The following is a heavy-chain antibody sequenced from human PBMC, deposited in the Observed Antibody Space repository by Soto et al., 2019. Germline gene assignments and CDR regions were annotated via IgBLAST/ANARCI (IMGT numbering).Heavy chain of an antibody. Sequence: QVQLVQSAGEVKKPGASVKVSCKASGYSFTSYGISWVRRAPGQGLEWMGWISPYNGHTQFVERFQGRVTLTTDTSRKTAYMELKNLCSDDTAHYYCARDLTIVPATHPRLEKYGMDVWGQGTTVIVSS. J-gene: IGHJ6*02. CDR3: ARDLTIVPATHPRLEKYGMDV. D-gene: IGHD2-2*01. CDR2: ISPYNGHT. CDR1: GYSFTSYG. V-gene: IGHV1-18*01.